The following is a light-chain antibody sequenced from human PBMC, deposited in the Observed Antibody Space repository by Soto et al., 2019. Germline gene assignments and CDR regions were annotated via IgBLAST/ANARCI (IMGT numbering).Light chain of an antibody. Sequence: DIQMTQSPSTLSASVGDRVTITCRASQTISDWLAWYQQKPGKAPKLLIYKTSSLESGVPARFSGSGSGTEFTLTISGLQTEDFSTYHCQRCNNYLWTFGQGTKVEIK. J-gene: IGKJ1*01. CDR1: QTISDW. V-gene: IGKV1-5*03. CDR3: QRCNNYLWT. CDR2: KTS.